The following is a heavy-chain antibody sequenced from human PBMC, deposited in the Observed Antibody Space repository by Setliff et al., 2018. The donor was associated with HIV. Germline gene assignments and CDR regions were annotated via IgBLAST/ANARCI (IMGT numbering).Heavy chain of an antibody. CDR2: IYYSGST. V-gene: IGHV4-39*01. CDR3: ARHRLVGLYSSGYLDY. Sequence: SETLSLTCTVSGGSISSSSYYWGWIRQPPGKGLEWIGSIYYSGSTYYNPSLKSRVTISVDTSKNQFSLKLSSVTAADTAVYYCARHRLVGLYSSGYLDYWGQGTLGTVSS. CDR1: GGSISSSSYY. J-gene: IGHJ4*02. D-gene: IGHD6-19*01.